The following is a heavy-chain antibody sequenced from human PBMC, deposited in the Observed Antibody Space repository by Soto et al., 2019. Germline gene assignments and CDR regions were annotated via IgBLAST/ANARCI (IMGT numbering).Heavy chain of an antibody. CDR2: IDPSDSYT. J-gene: IGHJ4*02. D-gene: IGHD5-12*01. V-gene: IGHV5-10-1*01. Sequence: PGESLKISCKGSRYSFTNYWISWVRQMPGKGLEWVGKIDPSDSYTKYSPSFQGHVTISADKSISTAYLQWSSLKASDTAMYYCARGHSAYDSGVDYWGQGTLVTVSS. CDR1: RYSFTNYW. CDR3: ARGHSAYDSGVDY.